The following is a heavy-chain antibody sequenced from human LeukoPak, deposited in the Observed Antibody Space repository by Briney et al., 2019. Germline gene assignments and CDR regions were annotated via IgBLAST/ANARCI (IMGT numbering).Heavy chain of an antibody. D-gene: IGHD1-20*01. CDR1: GGSISSSSYY. J-gene: IGHJ6*03. CDR2: IYYSGST. CDR3: ARLGTDNWSYYYYYMDV. V-gene: IGHV4-39*01. Sequence: PSETLSLTCTVSGGSISSSSYYWGWIRQPPGKVLEWIGCIYYSGSTYYNPSLKGRVTISVDTSKNQFSLKLSSVTAADTAVYYCARLGTDNWSYYYYYMDVWGKGTTVTVSS.